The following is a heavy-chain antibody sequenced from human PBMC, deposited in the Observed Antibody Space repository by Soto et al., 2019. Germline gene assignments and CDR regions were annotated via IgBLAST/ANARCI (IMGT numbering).Heavy chain of an antibody. CDR3: ARDSRVSRFSSSWDGNWFDP. V-gene: IGHV4-31*03. D-gene: IGHD6-13*01. J-gene: IGHJ5*02. CDR2: IYYSGST. Sequence: SETLSLTCTVSGGSISSGGYYWSWIRQHPGKGLEWIGYIYYSGSTYYNLSLKSRVTISVDTSKNQFSLKLSSVTAADTAVYYCARDSRVSRFSSSWDGNWFDPWGQGTLVTVSS. CDR1: GGSISSGGYY.